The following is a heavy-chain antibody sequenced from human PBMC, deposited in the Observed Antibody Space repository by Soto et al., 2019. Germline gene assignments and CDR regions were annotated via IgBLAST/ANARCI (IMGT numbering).Heavy chain of an antibody. V-gene: IGHV3-21*01. CDR3: ARESEDLTSNFDY. CDR2: ISSTTNYI. J-gene: IGHJ4*02. Sequence: PCWCIRLACAACSESFNRYRMNVVRQKPGKGLEWVSSISSTTNYIYYADSMKGRFTVSRDNAKNSVYLEMNSLSAEDTALYYCARESEDLTSNFDYWGQGTLVTVTS. CDR1: SESFNRYR.